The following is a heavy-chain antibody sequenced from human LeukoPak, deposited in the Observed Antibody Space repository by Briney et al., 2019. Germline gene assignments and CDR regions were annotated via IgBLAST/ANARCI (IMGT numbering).Heavy chain of an antibody. Sequence: SVKVSCKASGGTFSSYAISWVRQAPGQGLEWMGGIIPIFGTANYAQKFQGRVTITADESTSTAYMELSSLRSEDTAVYYCATESKGNYYYYGMDVWGQGTTVTVSS. CDR3: ATESKGNYYYYGMDV. CDR2: IIPIFGTA. CDR1: GGTFSSYA. J-gene: IGHJ6*02. V-gene: IGHV1-69*13.